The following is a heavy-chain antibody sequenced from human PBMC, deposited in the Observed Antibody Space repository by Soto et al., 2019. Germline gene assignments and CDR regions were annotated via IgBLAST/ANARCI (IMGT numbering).Heavy chain of an antibody. Sequence: EVHLVESGGGLVKPGGSLRLSCTVSGFIVSSAWMNWVRQAPGKGLEWVGRTKSRIDGGTTDYAAPVQGRFTISLEDSKNMLYLQMESLRTEDTAVYYCTTAPQRALTEATPRSWGQGTLVTVSS. J-gene: IGHJ5*02. CDR3: TTAPQRALTEATPRS. CDR1: GFIVSSAW. V-gene: IGHV3-15*07. CDR2: TKSRIDGGTT. D-gene: IGHD2-15*01.